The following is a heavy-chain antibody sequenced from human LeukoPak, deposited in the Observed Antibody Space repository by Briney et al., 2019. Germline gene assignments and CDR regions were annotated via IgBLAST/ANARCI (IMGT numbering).Heavy chain of an antibody. Sequence: GRSLRLSCAASGFTFSPDTMNCVRQAPGKGLEWGSSISTSSSYKYYADSVKGRFTVSRDNAKNSLYLHMNSLRDEDTAVYYCARDSPPRPRSKKEYPIGDYWGQGTLVTVSS. CDR2: ISTSSSYK. V-gene: IGHV3-21*01. J-gene: IGHJ4*02. D-gene: IGHD2-2*01. CDR3: ARDSPPRPRSKKEYPIGDY. CDR1: GFTFSPDT.